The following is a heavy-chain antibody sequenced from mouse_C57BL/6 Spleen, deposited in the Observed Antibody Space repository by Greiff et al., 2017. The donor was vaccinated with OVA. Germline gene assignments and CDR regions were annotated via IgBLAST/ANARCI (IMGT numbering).Heavy chain of an antibody. Sequence: VQLQQSGPELVKPGASVKISCKASGYTFTDYYMNWVKQSHGKSLEWIGDINPNNGGTSYNQKFKGKATLTVDKSSSTAYMELRSLTSEDSAVYYCARDDYDAYAMDYWGQGTSVTVSS. D-gene: IGHD2-4*01. CDR3: ARDDYDAYAMDY. CDR2: INPNNGGT. CDR1: GYTFTDYY. J-gene: IGHJ4*01. V-gene: IGHV1-26*01.